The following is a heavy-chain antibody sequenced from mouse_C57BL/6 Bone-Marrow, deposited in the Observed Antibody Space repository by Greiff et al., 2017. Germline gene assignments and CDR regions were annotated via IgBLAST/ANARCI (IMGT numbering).Heavy chain of an antibody. CDR3: GNYYGRHH. CDR2: IYPRSGNT. V-gene: IGHV1-81*01. J-gene: IGHJ2*01. Sequence: VQLQQSGAELARPGASVKLSCKASGYTFTSYGLCWLKQRTGQGLVWIGEIYPRSGNTYYNAKFKGKATLTADKSTSTVYMELRSLTSEDSAVYFCGNYYGRHHWGQGTTLTVSS. CDR1: GYTFTSYG. D-gene: IGHD1-1*01.